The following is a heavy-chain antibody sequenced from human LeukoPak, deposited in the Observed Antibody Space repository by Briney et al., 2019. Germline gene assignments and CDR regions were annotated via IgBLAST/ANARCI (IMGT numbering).Heavy chain of an antibody. Sequence: SETLSLTCAVYGGSFSGYYWSWIRQPPGKGLEWIGEINHSGSTNYNPSLKSRVTISVDTSKNQISLKLSSVTAADTAVYYCARPPGYSNYYYYMDVWGKGTTVTVSS. CDR3: ARPPGYSNYYYYMDV. CDR1: GGSFSGYY. D-gene: IGHD4-11*01. V-gene: IGHV4-34*01. CDR2: INHSGST. J-gene: IGHJ6*03.